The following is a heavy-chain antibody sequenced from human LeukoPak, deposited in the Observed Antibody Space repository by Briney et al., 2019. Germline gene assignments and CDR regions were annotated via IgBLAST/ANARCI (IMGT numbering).Heavy chain of an antibody. Sequence: SETLSLTCAVYGGSFSGYYWSWIRQPPGKGLDWIGEINHSGSTNYNPSLKSRVTISVDTSKNQFSLKLSSVTAADTAVYYCARSMYYYDSSGYYVWGQGTLVTVSS. V-gene: IGHV4-34*01. D-gene: IGHD3-22*01. CDR3: ARSMYYYDSSGYYV. J-gene: IGHJ4*02. CDR2: INHSGST. CDR1: GGSFSGYY.